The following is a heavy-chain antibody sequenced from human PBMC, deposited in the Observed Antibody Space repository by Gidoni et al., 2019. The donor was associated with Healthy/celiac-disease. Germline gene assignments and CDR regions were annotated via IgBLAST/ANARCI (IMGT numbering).Heavy chain of an antibody. CDR1: GFPFSSYS. CDR2: ISSISSYI. D-gene: IGHD6-13*01. Sequence: EVQLVESGGGLVKPGGSLRLSCAAYGFPFSSYSMNWVRQAPGTGLEWVSSISSISSYIYYADSVKGRFTISRDNAKNSLYLQMNSLRAEDTAVYYCARGDSSSWHDYWGQGTLVTVSS. V-gene: IGHV3-21*01. CDR3: ARGDSSSWHDY. J-gene: IGHJ4*02.